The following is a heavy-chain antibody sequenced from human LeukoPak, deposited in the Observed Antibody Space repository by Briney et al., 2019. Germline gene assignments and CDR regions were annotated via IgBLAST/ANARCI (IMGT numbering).Heavy chain of an antibody. J-gene: IGHJ4*02. CDR2: ISSSSSTI. CDR3: AREVRYYYDSSGYYHDY. V-gene: IGHV3-48*02. Sequence: GGSLRLSCAASGFTFSIYSMNWVRQAPGKGLEWVSYISSSSSTIYYADSVKGRFTISRDNAKNSLYLQMNSLRDEDTAVYYCAREVRYYYDSSGYYHDYWGQGTLVTVSS. D-gene: IGHD3-22*01. CDR1: GFTFSIYS.